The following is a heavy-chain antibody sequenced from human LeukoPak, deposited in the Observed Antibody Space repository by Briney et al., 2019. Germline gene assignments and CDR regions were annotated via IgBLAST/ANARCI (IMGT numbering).Heavy chain of an antibody. D-gene: IGHD6-6*01. CDR2: IYYSGST. J-gene: IGHJ4*02. V-gene: IGHV4-39*07. CDR1: GGSISSSSYY. CDR3: ARVKYSSSSAYYFDY. Sequence: SSEILSLTCTVSGGSISSSSYYWGWIRQPPGKGLEWIGSIYYSGSTYYNPSLKSRVTISVDTSKNQFSLKLSSVTAADTAVYYCARVKYSSSSAYYFDYWGQGTLVTVSS.